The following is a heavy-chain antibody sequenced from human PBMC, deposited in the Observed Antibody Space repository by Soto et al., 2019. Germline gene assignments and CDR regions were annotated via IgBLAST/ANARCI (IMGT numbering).Heavy chain of an antibody. D-gene: IGHD4-17*01. Sequence: SETLSLTCTVSGVSISSYYWSWIRQPPGKGLEWIGYIYYSGSTNYNPSLKSRVTISVDTSKNQFSLKLSSVTAADTAVYYCARYGDYVRYFDYWGQGTLVTVSS. CDR2: IYYSGST. CDR3: ARYGDYVRYFDY. J-gene: IGHJ4*02. CDR1: GVSISSYY. V-gene: IGHV4-59*01.